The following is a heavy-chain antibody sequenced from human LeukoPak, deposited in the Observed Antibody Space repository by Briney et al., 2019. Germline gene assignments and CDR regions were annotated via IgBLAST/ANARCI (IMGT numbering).Heavy chain of an antibody. J-gene: IGHJ4*02. D-gene: IGHD3-3*01. Sequence: GGSLRLSCAVSGFTFRSYWMSWVRQGPGKGLEWVANINQDGSEKYYVDSVKGRFTIFRDNAKNSLSLQMNSLRAEDTAVYYCARDVAYYDFLSGYLFDYWGQGTLVTVSS. CDR3: ARDVAYYDFLSGYLFDY. CDR2: INQDGSEK. V-gene: IGHV3-7*01. CDR1: GFTFRSYW.